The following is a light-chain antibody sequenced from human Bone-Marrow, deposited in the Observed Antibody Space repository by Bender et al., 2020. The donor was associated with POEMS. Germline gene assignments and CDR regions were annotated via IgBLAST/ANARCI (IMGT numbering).Light chain of an antibody. V-gene: IGLV3-1*01. J-gene: IGLJ1*01. CDR3: QAWDNNAGV. Sequence: SYDLTQAPSMSVSPGQTASITCYGDRLGNKYVSWYQQRPGRSPIVVVYHDNIRPSGILERFSGSNSGNTATLTITGTQPSDEADYYCQAWDNNAGVFGTGTTVTVL. CDR1: RLGNKY. CDR2: HDN.